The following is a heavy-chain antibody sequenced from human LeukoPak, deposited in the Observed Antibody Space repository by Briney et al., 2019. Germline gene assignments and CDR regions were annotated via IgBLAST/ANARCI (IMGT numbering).Heavy chain of an antibody. CDR3: ARLVVVPAATDASYYYYIDV. Sequence: SETLSLTCTVSGGSISSYYWSWIRQPPGKGLEWIGYIYYSGSTNYNPSLKSRVTISVDTSKNQFSLKLSSVTAADTAVYYCARLVVVPAATDASYYYYIDVWGKGTTVTVSS. J-gene: IGHJ6*03. CDR1: GGSISSYY. CDR2: IYYSGST. V-gene: IGHV4-59*08. D-gene: IGHD2-2*01.